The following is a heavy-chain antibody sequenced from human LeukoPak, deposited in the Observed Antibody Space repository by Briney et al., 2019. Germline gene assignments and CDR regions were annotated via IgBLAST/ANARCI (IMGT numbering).Heavy chain of an antibody. V-gene: IGHV3-21*01. Sequence: GGSLRLSCAASGFTFSSYSMNWVRQAPGKGPEWVSSISSSSSYIYYADSVKGRFTISRDNAKNSLYLQMNSLRAEDTAVYYCARMDIVVVPAENHFDYWGQGTLVTVSS. CDR3: ARMDIVVVPAENHFDY. D-gene: IGHD2-2*03. J-gene: IGHJ4*02. CDR2: ISSSSSYI. CDR1: GFTFSSYS.